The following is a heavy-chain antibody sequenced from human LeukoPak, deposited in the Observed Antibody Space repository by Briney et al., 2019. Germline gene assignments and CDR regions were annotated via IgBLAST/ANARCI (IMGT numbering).Heavy chain of an antibody. J-gene: IGHJ5*02. CDR3: ARDGARCSGGSCYSGTVWFDP. V-gene: IGHV1-46*01. CDR1: GYTFTSYY. D-gene: IGHD2-15*01. CDR2: INPSGGST. Sequence: GASVKVSCKASGYTFTSYYMHWVRQAPGQGLEWMGIINPSGGSTSYAQKFQGRVTMIRDTSTSTVYMELSSLRSEDTAVYYCARDGARCSGGSCYSGTVWFDPWGQGTLVTVSS.